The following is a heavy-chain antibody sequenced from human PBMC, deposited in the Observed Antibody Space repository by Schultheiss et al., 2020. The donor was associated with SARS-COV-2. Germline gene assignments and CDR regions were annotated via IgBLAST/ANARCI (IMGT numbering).Heavy chain of an antibody. J-gene: IGHJ4*02. CDR2: INAGTGNT. V-gene: IGHV1-3*01. CDR1: GGTFSSYA. CDR3: ASASATVWPYYFDS. D-gene: IGHD3-16*01. Sequence: ASVKVSCKASGGTFSSYAISWVRQAPGQGLEWMGWINAGTGNTKYSQKFQGRVTITRDTSASTAYMELSSLRSDDTAVYYCASASATVWPYYFDSWGQGTLVTVSS.